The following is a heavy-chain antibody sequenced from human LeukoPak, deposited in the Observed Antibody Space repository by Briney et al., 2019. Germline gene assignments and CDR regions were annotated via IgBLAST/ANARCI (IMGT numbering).Heavy chain of an antibody. CDR2: IYYSGST. CDR1: GGSISSYY. D-gene: IGHD2/OR15-2a*01. V-gene: IGHV4-59*01. Sequence: SETLSLTCTVSGGSISSYYWSWIRQPPGKGLEWIGNIYYSGSTNYNPSLKSRVTISVDTSKNQFSLKLRSVTAADTAVYYCARVSTGRDAFDIWGQGTMVTVSS. CDR3: ARVSTGRDAFDI. J-gene: IGHJ3*02.